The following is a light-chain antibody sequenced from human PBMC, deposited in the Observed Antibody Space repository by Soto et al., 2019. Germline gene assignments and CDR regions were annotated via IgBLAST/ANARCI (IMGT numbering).Light chain of an antibody. V-gene: IGKV1-27*01. CDR3: QKYNSAPWT. CDR1: QGIRNY. CDR2: AAS. Sequence: DIQMTQSPSSLSASVGDRVTITRRASQGIRNYLAWYQQKPGEAPKLLIYAASTLQSGVPTRFSGSGSGTDFTLTISSLQPEDVATYYCQKYNSAPWTFGQGTKVEIK. J-gene: IGKJ1*01.